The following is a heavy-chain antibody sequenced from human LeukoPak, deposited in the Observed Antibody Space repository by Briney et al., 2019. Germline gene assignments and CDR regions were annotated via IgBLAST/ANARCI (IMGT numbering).Heavy chain of an antibody. D-gene: IGHD3-9*01. V-gene: IGHV3-15*07. CDR2: IKSKTGGGTT. CDR3: ARDWYRAFDF. Sequence: GGSLRLSCAASGFTFSNTWMNWVRQAPGKGLEWVGRIKSKTGGGTTDYAAPVKGRFTISRDDSKNTVYLQMNSLKSEDTAVYYCARDWYRAFDFWGQGTMVTVSS. CDR1: GFTFSNTW. J-gene: IGHJ3*01.